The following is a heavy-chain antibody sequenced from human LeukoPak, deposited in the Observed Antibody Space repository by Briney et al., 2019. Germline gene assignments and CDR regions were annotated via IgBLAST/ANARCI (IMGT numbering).Heavy chain of an antibody. D-gene: IGHD3-10*01. J-gene: IGHJ5*02. CDR2: ISYDGSNK. CDR1: GFTFSSYG. V-gene: IGHV3-30*03. CDR3: ATPRGLLQGWFDP. Sequence: GGSLRLSCAASGFTFSSYGMHWVRQAPGKGLEWVAVISYDGSNKYYADSVKGRVTISRDNSKNTLYLQMNSLRAEDTAVYYCATPRGLLQGWFDPWGQGTLVTVSS.